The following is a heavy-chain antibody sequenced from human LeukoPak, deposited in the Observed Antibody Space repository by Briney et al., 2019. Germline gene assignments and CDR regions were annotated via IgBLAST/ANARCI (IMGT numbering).Heavy chain of an antibody. V-gene: IGHV6-1*01. CDR2: TYYRSKWYN. CDR3: ARGKSGYDS. CDR1: GDSFSSNSVT. Sequence: SQTLSLTCAISGDSFSSNSVTWNWIRQSPSRGLEWLGKTYYRSKWYNDYAVSVKSRVTINPDTSKNQFSLQLNSVTPEDTAVYYCARGKSGYDSWGQGTLVTVSS. J-gene: IGHJ5*01. D-gene: IGHD5-12*01.